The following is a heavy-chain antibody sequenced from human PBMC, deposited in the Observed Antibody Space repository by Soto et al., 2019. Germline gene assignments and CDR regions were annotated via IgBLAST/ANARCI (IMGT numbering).Heavy chain of an antibody. V-gene: IGHV4-31*03. CDR1: GGSISSGGYY. CDR2: IYYSGST. D-gene: IGHD2-15*01. J-gene: IGHJ3*02. CDR3: AREKEGYCSGGSCYREAFDI. Sequence: QVQLQESGPGLVKPSQTLSLTCTVSGGSISSGGYYWSWIRQHPGKGLEWIGYIYYSGSTYYNPSLKSRVTISVDTSKNQFSLKLSSVTAADTAVYYCAREKEGYCSGGSCYREAFDIWGQGTMVTVSS.